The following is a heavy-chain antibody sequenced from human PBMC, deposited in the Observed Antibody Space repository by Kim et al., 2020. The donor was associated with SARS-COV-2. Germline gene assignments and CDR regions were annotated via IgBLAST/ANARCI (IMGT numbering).Heavy chain of an antibody. CDR2: IKQDGSEK. Sequence: GGSLRLSCAASGFTFSSYWMSWVRQAPGKGLEWVANIKQDGSEKYYVDSVKGRFTISRDNAKNSLYLQMNSLRAEDTAVYYCARDPTVLLWFGELNYYGMDVWGQGTTVTVSS. CDR3: ARDPTVLLWFGELNYYGMDV. CDR1: GFTFSSYW. D-gene: IGHD3-10*01. J-gene: IGHJ6*02. V-gene: IGHV3-7*01.